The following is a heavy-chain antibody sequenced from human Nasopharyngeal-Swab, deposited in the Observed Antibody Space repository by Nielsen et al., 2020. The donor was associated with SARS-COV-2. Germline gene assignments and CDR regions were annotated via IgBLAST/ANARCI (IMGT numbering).Heavy chain of an antibody. J-gene: IGHJ6*03. CDR3: ARVSRYYYMDV. Sequence: RQAPGKGLEWIGYIYYSGSTYYNPSLKSRVAISVDTSKNQFSLKLSSVTAADTAVYCCARVSRYYYMDVWGKGTTVTVSS. V-gene: IGHV4-31*02. CDR2: IYYSGST.